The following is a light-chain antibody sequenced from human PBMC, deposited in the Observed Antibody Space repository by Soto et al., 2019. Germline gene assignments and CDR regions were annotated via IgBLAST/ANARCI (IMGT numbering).Light chain of an antibody. CDR3: RSYTSSSVV. CDR2: DVS. CDR1: SSDVGGYNY. J-gene: IGLJ2*01. Sequence: QSVLTQPASVSGSPGQSITISCTGTSSDVGGYNYVSWYQQHPGKAPKLMIYDVSNRPSGVSNRFSGSKSGNTASLTISGLQAEDEADYYCRSYTSSSVVFGGGTQLTVL. V-gene: IGLV2-14*01.